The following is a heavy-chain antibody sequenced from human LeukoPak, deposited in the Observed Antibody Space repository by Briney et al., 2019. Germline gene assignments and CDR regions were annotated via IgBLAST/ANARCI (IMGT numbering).Heavy chain of an antibody. D-gene: IGHD1-26*01. CDR2: INPNSGGT. Sequence: GASVKVSCNASGYTFTGYYMHWVRQAPGQGLEWMGWINPNSGGTNYAQKFQGRVTMTRDTSISTAYMKLSRLRSDDTAVYYCARVMLGSYYSDAFDIWGQGTMVTVSS. CDR1: GYTFTGYY. J-gene: IGHJ3*02. CDR3: ARVMLGSYYSDAFDI. V-gene: IGHV1-2*02.